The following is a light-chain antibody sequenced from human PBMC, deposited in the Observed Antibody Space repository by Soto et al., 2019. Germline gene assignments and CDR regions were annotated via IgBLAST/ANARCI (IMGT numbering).Light chain of an antibody. CDR2: EAT. CDR1: SSDIGAYNY. V-gene: IGLV2-8*01. J-gene: IGLJ1*01. Sequence: SALTQPPSASGSHGQSVTISCTGTSSDIGAYNYVSWYQQHPGKVPKLIIHEATRRPSGVPDRFSASKSGNTASLTVSGLQAEDEADYYCSSHGGANNFYVFGTGTKVTVL. CDR3: SSHGGANNFYV.